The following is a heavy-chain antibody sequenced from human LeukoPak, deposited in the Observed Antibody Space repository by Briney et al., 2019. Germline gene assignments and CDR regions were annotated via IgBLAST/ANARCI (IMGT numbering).Heavy chain of an antibody. CDR1: GYTFISYG. V-gene: IGHV1-18*01. CDR2: IRAYDGNT. D-gene: IGHD3-16*01. Sequence: ASVKVSCKASGYTFISYGISWVRQAPGQGLERMGWIRAYDGNTNYAQKLQGRVTMTTDTSTSTAYMELRSLRSDDTAIYYCARTLSVLGDWFDPWGQGTLVTVSS. J-gene: IGHJ5*02. CDR3: ARTLSVLGDWFDP.